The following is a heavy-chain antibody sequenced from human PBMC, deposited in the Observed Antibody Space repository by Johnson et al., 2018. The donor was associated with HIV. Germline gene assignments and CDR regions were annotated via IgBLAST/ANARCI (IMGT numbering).Heavy chain of an antibody. V-gene: IGHV3-30-3*01. CDR1: GFTFSTYA. Sequence: QVQLVESGGGVVQPGRSLRLSCAASGFTFSTYAMHWVRQAPGKGLDWVAVISYDGDNKYYADSVKGRFTISRDNSKNMLYLQMNSLRAEDTAFYYCAGAVGFDYGRGDAFDIWGQGTMVTVSS. D-gene: IGHD4-17*01. CDR3: AGAVGFDYGRGDAFDI. CDR2: ISYDGDNK. J-gene: IGHJ3*02.